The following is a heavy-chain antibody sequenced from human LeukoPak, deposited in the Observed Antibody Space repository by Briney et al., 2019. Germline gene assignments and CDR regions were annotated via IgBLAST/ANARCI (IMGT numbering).Heavy chain of an antibody. CDR2: IRFDGSNK. D-gene: IGHD3-22*01. CDR1: GFSFATFG. J-gene: IGHJ4*02. V-gene: IGHV3-30*02. CDR3: AKGYYYDSSGKLAVFDY. Sequence: GGSLRLSCVASGFSFATFGMHWIRQTPSKGLEWVAFIRFDGSNKYYRDSVRGRFSISRDNSKNSLYLQMNSLRAEDTALYYCAKGYYYDSSGKLAVFDYWGQGTLVTVSS.